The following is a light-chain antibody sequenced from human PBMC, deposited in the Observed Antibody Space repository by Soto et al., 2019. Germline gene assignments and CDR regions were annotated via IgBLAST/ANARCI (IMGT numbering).Light chain of an antibody. Sequence: EIVLTQSPGTLSVSPGEKATLSCRASQSVSSNYLAWYQQKPGRAPRLLIYYAYRRTTGIPARFSGSGSGTEFTLTLSSLQSEDCPVSYCQQYKNWPWTSGQGTKADIK. CDR2: YAY. V-gene: IGKV3D-15*01. CDR1: QSVSSNY. J-gene: IGKJ1*01. CDR3: QQYKNWPWT.